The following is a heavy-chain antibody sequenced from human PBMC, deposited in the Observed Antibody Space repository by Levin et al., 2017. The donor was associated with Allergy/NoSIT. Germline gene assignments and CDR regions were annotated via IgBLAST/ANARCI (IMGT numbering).Heavy chain of an antibody. J-gene: IGHJ4*02. D-gene: IGHD6-13*01. CDR1: GFTFRNYG. CDR2: IWSDGTED. V-gene: IGHV3-33*01. Sequence: GGSLRLSCAASGFTFRNYGMHWVRQAPGKGLEWVSVIWSDGTEDYYADSVQGRFTISRDNSKNSLNLQMSDLRAEDTALYYCARDTSSWYKNLYYFDYWGRGTLVTVSS. CDR3: ARDTSSWYKNLYYFDY.